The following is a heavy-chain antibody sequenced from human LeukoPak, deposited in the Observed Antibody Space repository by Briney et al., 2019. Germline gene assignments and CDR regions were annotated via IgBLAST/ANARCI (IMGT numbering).Heavy chain of an antibody. Sequence: GASVKVSCKASGGTFSSYAISWVRQAPGQGLEWMGRIIPILGIANDAQKFQGRVTITADKSTSTAYMELSSLRSEDTAVCYCARGNRDGYNYYAFDIWGQGTMVTVSS. V-gene: IGHV1-69*04. CDR2: IIPILGIA. J-gene: IGHJ3*02. D-gene: IGHD5-24*01. CDR1: GGTFSSYA. CDR3: ARGNRDGYNYYAFDI.